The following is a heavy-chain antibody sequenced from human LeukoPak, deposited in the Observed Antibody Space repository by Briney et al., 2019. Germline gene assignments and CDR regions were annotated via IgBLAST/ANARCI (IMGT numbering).Heavy chain of an antibody. Sequence: GGSLRLSGAASGFTFSSYAMHWVRQAPGKGLEWVAVISYDGSNKYYADSVKGRFTISRDNSKNTLYLQMNSLRAEDTAVYYCARDGSENYYGSGSYYNPSLGPSVDYWGQGTLVTVSS. CDR3: ARDGSENYYGSGSYYNPSLGPSVDY. J-gene: IGHJ4*02. CDR2: ISYDGSNK. V-gene: IGHV3-30*04. D-gene: IGHD3-10*01. CDR1: GFTFSSYA.